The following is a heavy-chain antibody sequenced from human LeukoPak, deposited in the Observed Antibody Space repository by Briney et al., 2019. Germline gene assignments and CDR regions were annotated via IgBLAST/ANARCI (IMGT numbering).Heavy chain of an antibody. CDR2: IIPILDIA. J-gene: IGHJ4*02. Sequence: SVKVSCKASGGTFSSYAISWLRQAPGQGLEWMGRIIPILDIANYAQKFRGRVTITADKSTSTASMELSSLRSEDTAMYYCARDSYFDSGGYYYRFDYWGQGTLVTVSS. CDR3: ARDSYFDSGGYYYRFDY. D-gene: IGHD3-22*01. V-gene: IGHV1-69*04. CDR1: GGTFSSYA.